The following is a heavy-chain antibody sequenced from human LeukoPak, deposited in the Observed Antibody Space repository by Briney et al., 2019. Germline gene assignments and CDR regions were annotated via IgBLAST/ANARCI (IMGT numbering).Heavy chain of an antibody. V-gene: IGHV1-46*02. CDR2: INPSDGST. CDR3: ARHSLPGTTPFDL. CDR1: GYTFNSYG. J-gene: IGHJ4*02. Sequence: ASVKVSCKASGYTFNSYGISWVRQAPGQGPEWVGVINPSDGSTSYAQKFQGRVTMTRDTSTSTVYMDLSSLRSDDTAVYSCARHSLPGTTPFDLWGPGTLVTVSS. D-gene: IGHD1-1*01.